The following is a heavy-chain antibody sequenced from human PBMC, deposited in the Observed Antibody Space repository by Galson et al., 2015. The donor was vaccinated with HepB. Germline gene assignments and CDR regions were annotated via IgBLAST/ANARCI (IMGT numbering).Heavy chain of an antibody. D-gene: IGHD6-19*01. V-gene: IGHV3-30-3*01. CDR1: GFTFSSHA. Sequence: SLRLSCAASGFTFSSHAMHWVRQAPGKGLEWVAVISYDGSNKYYADSVKGRFTISRDNSKNTLYLQMNSLRAEDTAVYYCAREEGSGYYFDYWGQGTLVTVSS. J-gene: IGHJ4*02. CDR2: ISYDGSNK. CDR3: AREEGSGYYFDY.